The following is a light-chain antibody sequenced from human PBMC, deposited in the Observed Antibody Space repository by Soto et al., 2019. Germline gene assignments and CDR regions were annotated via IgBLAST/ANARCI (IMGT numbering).Light chain of an antibody. J-gene: IGKJ4*01. CDR3: QQLNSYPRT. CDR1: QGISSH. Sequence: DIQLTQSPSFLSASVGDRVTITCRASQGISSHLAWYQQNPGKAPHLLIYAASTLQSGVPSRFSGSGSGTEFTLTSSSLQPAEFATYYCQQLNSYPRTFGGGTKVE. CDR2: AAS. V-gene: IGKV1-9*01.